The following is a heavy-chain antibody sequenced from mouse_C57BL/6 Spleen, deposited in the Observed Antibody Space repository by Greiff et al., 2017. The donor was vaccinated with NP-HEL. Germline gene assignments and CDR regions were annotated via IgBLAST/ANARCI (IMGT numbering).Heavy chain of an antibody. D-gene: IGHD1-1*01. V-gene: IGHV5-6*01. Sequence: EVKLMESGGDLVKPGGSLKLSCAASGFTFSSYGMSWVRQTPDKRLEWVATISSGGSYTYYPDSVKGRFTISRDNAKNTLYLQMSSLKSEDTAMYYCARQFITTVGGYFDYWGQGTTLTVSS. J-gene: IGHJ2*01. CDR3: ARQFITTVGGYFDY. CDR1: GFTFSSYG. CDR2: ISSGGSYT.